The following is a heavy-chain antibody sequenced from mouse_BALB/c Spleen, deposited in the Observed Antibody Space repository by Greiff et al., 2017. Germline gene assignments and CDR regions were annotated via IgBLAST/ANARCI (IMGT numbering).Heavy chain of an antibody. Sequence: VQLQQPGAELVKPGASVKLSCKASGYTFTSYWMHWVKQRPGQGLEWIGEINPSNGRTNYNEKFKSKATLTVDKSSSTAYMQLSSLTSEDSAVYYCARSEVWAPFDDWGQGTTLTVSS. V-gene: IGHV1S81*02. D-gene: IGHD2-10*02. J-gene: IGHJ2*01. CDR1: GYTFTSYW. CDR2: INPSNGRT. CDR3: ARSEVWAPFDD.